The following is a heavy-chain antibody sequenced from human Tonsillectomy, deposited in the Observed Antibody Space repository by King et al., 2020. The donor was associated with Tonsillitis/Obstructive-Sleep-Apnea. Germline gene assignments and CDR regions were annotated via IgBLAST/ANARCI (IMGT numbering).Heavy chain of an antibody. CDR1: GGSISSYY. CDR2: IYYSGST. D-gene: IGHD6-19*01. CDR3: AREKAGMPVAGTSRWFDP. J-gene: IGHJ5*02. Sequence: VQLQESGPGLVKPSETLSLTCTVSGGSISSYYWSWIRQPPGKGLEWIGYIYYSGSTNYNPSLKSRVTITVDTSKNQFSLKLSSVTAADTAVYYCAREKAGMPVAGTSRWFDPWGQGTLVTVSS. V-gene: IGHV4-59*01.